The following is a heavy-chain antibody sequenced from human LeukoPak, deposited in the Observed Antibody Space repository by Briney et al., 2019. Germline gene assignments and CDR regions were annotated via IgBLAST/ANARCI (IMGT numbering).Heavy chain of an antibody. CDR3: ARLSSVEVIEFDI. CDR2: IHHSGST. D-gene: IGHD3-22*01. CDR1: GGSLGGYY. Sequence: SETLSLTCGVFGGSLGGYYWSWIRQPPGKGLECIGQIHHSGSTNYNPSLKSRVSISLDTPKNQFSLNLSSVTAADTAVYYCARLSSVEVIEFDIWGQGTMVTVSS. J-gene: IGHJ3*02. V-gene: IGHV4-34*01.